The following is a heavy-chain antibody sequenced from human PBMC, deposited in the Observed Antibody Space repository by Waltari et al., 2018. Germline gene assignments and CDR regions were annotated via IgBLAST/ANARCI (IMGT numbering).Heavy chain of an antibody. J-gene: IGHJ4*02. V-gene: IGHV1-2*06. CDR3: TRSWIQLWTPDFDY. CDR2: INPDSGAT. Sequence: VQVSCKASGYTFTGHNMHWVRQAPGQGLEWMGRINPDSGATTYAQKFQGRVTMTRDTSISTAYMELSSLTSDDTAVYYCTRSWIQLWTPDFDYWGQGTLVTVSS. CDR1: GYTFTGHN. D-gene: IGHD5-18*01.